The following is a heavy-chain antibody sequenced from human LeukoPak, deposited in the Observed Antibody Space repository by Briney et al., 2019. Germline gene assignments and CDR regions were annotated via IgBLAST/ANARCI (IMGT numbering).Heavy chain of an antibody. D-gene: IGHD2-2*01. CDR1: GGSISSSSYY. Sequence: SETLSLTCTVSGGSISSSSYYWGWIRQPPGKGLDWIGSIYNTGNPYYNPSLKSRVTMSVDTSKNQFSLRLSSVTAADAAVYYCARDCTSTSCFVEGHYYYYGMDVWGQGTTVTVSS. CDR2: IYNTGNP. V-gene: IGHV4-39*07. CDR3: ARDCTSTSCFVEGHYYYYGMDV. J-gene: IGHJ6*02.